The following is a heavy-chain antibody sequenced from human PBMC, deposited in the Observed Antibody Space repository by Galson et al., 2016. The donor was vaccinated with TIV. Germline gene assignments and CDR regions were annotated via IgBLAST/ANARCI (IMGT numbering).Heavy chain of an antibody. D-gene: IGHD1-20*01. V-gene: IGHV3-23*01. CDR1: GFTFSTYA. CDR3: VKYNWNQPDC. J-gene: IGHJ4*02. Sequence: SLRLSCAASGFTFSTYAMSWVRQAPGKGLEWVSTIWGTGDDTHYADSVKGRFTISRDNSKSTLYLQMTSLRAEDTAIYYCVKYNWNQPDCWGQGTLVSVSS. CDR2: IWGTGDDT.